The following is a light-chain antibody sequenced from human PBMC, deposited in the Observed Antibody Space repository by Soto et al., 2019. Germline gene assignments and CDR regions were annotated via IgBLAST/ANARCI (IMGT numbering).Light chain of an antibody. CDR3: QQYNNWPPDRT. J-gene: IGKJ1*01. V-gene: IGKV3-15*01. CDR2: GAS. CDR1: QSVGSN. Sequence: EIVMTQSPATLSVSPGERATLSCRASQSVGSNLAWYQQKPGQAPRLLIYGASTRATGIPARFSGSGSGTEFTLTISSLQSEDFAICFCQQYNNWPPDRTFGQGIKVEIK.